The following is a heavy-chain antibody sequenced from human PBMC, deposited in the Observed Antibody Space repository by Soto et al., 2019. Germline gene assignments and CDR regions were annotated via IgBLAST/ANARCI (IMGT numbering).Heavy chain of an antibody. CDR2: ISIDGRST. Sequence: GGSLRLSCAASGFTFSSYWMFWVRQAPGKGLVWVSRISIDGRSTNYADSVKGRFTISRDNSKNTLYLQMNSLRVEDTAVYYCAKEGIQRWSAFDYWGQGTLVTVSS. D-gene: IGHD5-18*01. J-gene: IGHJ4*02. V-gene: IGHV3-74*01. CDR3: AKEGIQRWSAFDY. CDR1: GFTFSSYW.